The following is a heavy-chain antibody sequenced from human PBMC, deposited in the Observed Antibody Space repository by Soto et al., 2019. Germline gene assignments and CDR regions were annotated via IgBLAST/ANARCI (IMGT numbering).Heavy chain of an antibody. CDR3: AREMAYSSGWYGFDY. CDR1: GFTFSSYG. D-gene: IGHD6-19*01. CDR2: IWYDGSNK. Sequence: VQLVESGGGLVQPGGSLRLSCAASGFTFSSYGMHWVRQAPGKGLEWVAVIWYDGSNKYYADSVKGRFTISRDNSKNTLYLQMNSLRAEDTAVYYCAREMAYSSGWYGFDYWGQGTLVTVSS. V-gene: IGHV3-33*08. J-gene: IGHJ4*02.